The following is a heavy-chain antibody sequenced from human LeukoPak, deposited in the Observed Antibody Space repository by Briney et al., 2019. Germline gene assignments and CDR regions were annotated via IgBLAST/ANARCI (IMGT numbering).Heavy chain of an antibody. D-gene: IGHD3-10*02. CDR2: IYSGGST. Sequence: GGSLRLSCAASGFTVSSNYMSWGRQAPGKGLEWVSVIYSGGSTYYADSVKGRFTISRDNSKNTLYLQMNSLRAEDTAVYYCAAVVFGELLWYWGQGTLVTVSS. J-gene: IGHJ4*02. CDR3: AAVVFGELLWY. CDR1: GFTVSSNY. V-gene: IGHV3-53*01.